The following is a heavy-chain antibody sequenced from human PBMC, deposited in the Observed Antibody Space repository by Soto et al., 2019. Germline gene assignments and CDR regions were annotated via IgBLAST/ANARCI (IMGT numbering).Heavy chain of an antibody. CDR2: IYYSGST. CDR1: GGSISSGGYY. J-gene: IGHJ4*02. V-gene: IGHV4-31*03. D-gene: IGHD3-10*01. CDR3: ATTLLWFGGALNHFDY. Sequence: SETLSLTCTFSGGSISSGGYYWSWIRQHPGKGLEWIGYIYYSGSTYYNPSLKSRVTISVDTSKNQFSLKLSSVTAADTAVYYCATTLLWFGGALNHFDYWGQGTLVPRLL.